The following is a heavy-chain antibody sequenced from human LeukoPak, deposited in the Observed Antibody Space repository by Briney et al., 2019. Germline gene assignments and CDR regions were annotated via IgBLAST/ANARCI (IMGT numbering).Heavy chain of an antibody. J-gene: IGHJ4*02. V-gene: IGHV1-2*02. CDR2: INPNSGGT. CDR1: GYTFTGYY. Sequence: ALVNVSCKASGYTFTGYYMHWVRQAPGQGLEWMGWINPNSGGTSYAQKFQGRVTMTRDTSVTTAYMELSRLRSDDTAVYYFARYSGYDEPFEYWGQGTLVTVSS. CDR3: ARYSGYDEPFEY. D-gene: IGHD5-12*01.